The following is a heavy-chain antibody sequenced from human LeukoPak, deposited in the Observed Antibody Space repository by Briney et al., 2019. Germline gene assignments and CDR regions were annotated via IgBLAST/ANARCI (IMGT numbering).Heavy chain of an antibody. V-gene: IGHV3-21*01. D-gene: IGHD3-16*01. J-gene: IGHJ4*02. CDR1: GFTFSSYS. Sequence: PGGSLRLSCAASGFTFSSYSMNWVRQAPGKGLEWVSSISSSSSYIYYADSVKGRFTISRDNAKNSLYLQMNSLRAEDTAVYYCARVLLGGAAIDYWGQGTLVTVSS. CDR2: ISSSSSYI. CDR3: ARVLLGGAAIDY.